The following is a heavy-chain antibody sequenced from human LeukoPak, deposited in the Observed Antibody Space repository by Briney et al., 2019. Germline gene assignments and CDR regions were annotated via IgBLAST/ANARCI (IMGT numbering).Heavy chain of an antibody. CDR3: ARVALTYYYDSSGPPDYYYMDV. J-gene: IGHJ6*03. V-gene: IGHV4-59*01. Sequence: SETLSLTCTVSGGSISSYYWSWIRQPPGKGLEWIGYIYYSGSTNYNPSLKSRVTISVDTSKNQFSLKLSSVTAADTAVYYCARVALTYYYDSSGPPDYYYMDVWGKGTTVTISS. CDR2: IYYSGST. D-gene: IGHD3-22*01. CDR1: GGSISSYY.